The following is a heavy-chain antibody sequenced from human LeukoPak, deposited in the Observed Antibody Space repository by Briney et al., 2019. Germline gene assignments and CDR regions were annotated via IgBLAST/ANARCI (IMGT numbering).Heavy chain of an antibody. D-gene: IGHD1-26*01. J-gene: IGHJ4*02. Sequence: GGSLRLSCAASGFTFSSYSMNWVRQAPGKGLEWVSYISSSSSTIYYADSVKGRFTISRDNAKNSLYLQMNSLRAEDTAVYYCARDPESQVGSFDYWGQGTLVTVSS. V-gene: IGHV3-48*01. CDR3: ARDPESQVGSFDY. CDR1: GFTFSSYS. CDR2: ISSSSSTI.